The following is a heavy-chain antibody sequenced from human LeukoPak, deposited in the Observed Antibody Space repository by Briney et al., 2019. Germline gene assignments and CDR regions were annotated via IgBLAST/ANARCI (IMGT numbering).Heavy chain of an antibody. V-gene: IGHV3-23*01. CDR2: TSGGGGST. CDR3: AKGKASSWLDWFDP. CDR1: GFTFSTYW. Sequence: PGGSLRLSCAASGFTFSTYWMQWVRQAPGKGLVWVSATSGGGGSTYYADSVRGRFTMSRDNSKNTVYLQMSSLRAEDTAVYFCAKGKASSWLDWFDPWGQGTLVTVSS. D-gene: IGHD6-13*01. J-gene: IGHJ5*02.